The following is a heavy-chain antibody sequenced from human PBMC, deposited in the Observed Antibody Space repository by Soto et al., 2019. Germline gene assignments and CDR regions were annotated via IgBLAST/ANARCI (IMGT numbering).Heavy chain of an antibody. CDR1: GYSFSNYS. Sequence: VQLVQSGAEVKKPGASAQVSCKTSGYSFSNYSMHWVRQVPGQGLEWMGKINPNGGSTSLAQKFKDAVTLPRDTSTKTVYMELSSLTSEDTAVYYCARDGVQLWPRYYFDYWGQGTLVTVSS. J-gene: IGHJ4*02. CDR2: INPNGGST. CDR3: ARDGVQLWPRYYFDY. D-gene: IGHD1-1*01. V-gene: IGHV1-46*01.